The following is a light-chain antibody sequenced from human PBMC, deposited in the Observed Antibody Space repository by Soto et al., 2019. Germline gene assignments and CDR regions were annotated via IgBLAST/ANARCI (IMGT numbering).Light chain of an antibody. CDR3: QQSYSTPPS. CDR2: AAS. V-gene: IGKV1-39*01. CDR1: QSISSY. J-gene: IGKJ2*01. Sequence: DIPMTQSPSSLSASVGDRVTITCRASQSISSYLNWYQQKPGKAPKLLIYAASSLKSGVPSRFSGSGSGTDFTLTISSLQPEDFATYYCQQSYSTPPSLGQGTKLEIK.